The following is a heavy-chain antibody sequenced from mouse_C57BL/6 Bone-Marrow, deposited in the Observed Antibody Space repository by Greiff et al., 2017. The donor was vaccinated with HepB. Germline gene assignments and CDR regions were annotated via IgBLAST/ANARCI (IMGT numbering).Heavy chain of an antibody. V-gene: IGHV5-12*01. CDR3: AREWIYYGNSYYAMDY. CDR2: ISNGGGST. CDR1: GFTFSDYY. D-gene: IGHD2-1*01. J-gene: IGHJ4*01. Sequence: EVMLVESGGGLVQPGGSLKLSCAASGFTFSDYYMYWVRQTPEKRLEWVAYISNGGGSTYYPDTVKGRFTISRDNAKNTLYLQMSRLKSEDTAMYYCAREWIYYGNSYYAMDYWGQGTSVTVSS.